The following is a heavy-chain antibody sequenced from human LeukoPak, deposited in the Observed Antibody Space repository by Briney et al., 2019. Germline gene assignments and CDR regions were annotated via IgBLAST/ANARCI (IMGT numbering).Heavy chain of an antibody. V-gene: IGHV1-2*06. Sequence: ASVKVSCKASGYSFTDYFIYWVRQAPGQGLEWMGRINPNSGGTDYAQKFQGRVTMTRDTSISTAYMELSRLRSDDTAVYYCARDPPDIVVVPAATNGDYWGQGTLVTVSS. CDR2: INPNSGGT. CDR1: GYSFTDYF. D-gene: IGHD2-2*01. CDR3: ARDPPDIVVVPAATNGDY. J-gene: IGHJ4*02.